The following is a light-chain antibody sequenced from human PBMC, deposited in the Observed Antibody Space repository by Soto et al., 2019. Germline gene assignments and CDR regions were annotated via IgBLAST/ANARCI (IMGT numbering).Light chain of an antibody. J-gene: IGLJ3*02. CDR3: SSYTRSSTPV. CDR2: DVS. CDR1: SSDVGGYNY. V-gene: IGLV2-14*01. Sequence: QSALTQPASVSGSPGQSITISCTGTSSDVGGYNYVSWYQQHPGKAPKLMIYDVSNRPSGVSNRFSGSKSGNTASLTISGLPAEDEADYYCSSYTRSSTPVFGGGTKLTVL.